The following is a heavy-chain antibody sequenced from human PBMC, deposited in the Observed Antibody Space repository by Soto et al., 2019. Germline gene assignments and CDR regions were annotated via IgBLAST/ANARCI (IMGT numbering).Heavy chain of an antibody. J-gene: IGHJ6*03. CDR3: ARGSGDYTYYYYMDV. CDR2: ISSSGSTI. Sequence: GGSLRLSCAASGFTFSDYYINWIRQAPGKGLEWVSYISSSGSTIYYADSVKGRFTISRDNAKNSLYLQMNSLRAEDTAVYYCARGSGDYTYYYYMDVWGKGTTVTVSS. CDR1: GFTFSDYY. V-gene: IGHV3-11*01. D-gene: IGHD4-17*01.